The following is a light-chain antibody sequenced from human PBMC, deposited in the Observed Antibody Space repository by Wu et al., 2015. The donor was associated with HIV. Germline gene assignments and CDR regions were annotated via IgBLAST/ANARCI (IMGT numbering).Light chain of an antibody. CDR2: DAS. J-gene: IGKJ3*01. CDR3: QQYGSARGFT. V-gene: IGKV3-11*01. CDR1: QSVRNY. Sequence: EIVLTQSPATLSLSPGERATLSCRASQSVRNYLAWFQQKPGQAPRLLIYDASNRATGIPARFSGSGSGTDFTLTISSLEPEDFALYYCQQYGSARGFTFGPGTKVDIK.